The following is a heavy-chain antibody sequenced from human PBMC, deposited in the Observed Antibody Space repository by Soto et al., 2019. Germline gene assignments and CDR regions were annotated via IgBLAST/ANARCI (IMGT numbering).Heavy chain of an antibody. V-gene: IGHV4-59*01. CDR3: ARDSGNEYGRDFQH. J-gene: IGHJ1*01. CDR2: IYNSERT. D-gene: IGHD1-26*01. Sequence: PSETLSITCSVSGGSMSSYYWTWIRQTPGKGLEWIGYIYNSERTNYNDSLKSRVTISMDTSQNQFSLKLSSVTAADTAVYYCARDSGNEYGRDFQHWGQGILVTVS. CDR1: GGSMSSYY.